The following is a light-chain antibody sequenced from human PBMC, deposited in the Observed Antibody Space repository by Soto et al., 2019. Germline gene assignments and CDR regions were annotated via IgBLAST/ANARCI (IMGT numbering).Light chain of an antibody. J-gene: IGKJ2*01. CDR2: GAS. CDR3: QHYDNWPFT. V-gene: IGKV3-20*01. Sequence: EIVFTQAPGTVSLSPGERATLSCRASQSVSNNFLAWYQQAPGQAPRLLIYGASSRATGIPDRFSGSGSGTDFTLTISSLQSEDFAIYYCQHYDNWPFTFGQGTKVDIK. CDR1: QSVSNNF.